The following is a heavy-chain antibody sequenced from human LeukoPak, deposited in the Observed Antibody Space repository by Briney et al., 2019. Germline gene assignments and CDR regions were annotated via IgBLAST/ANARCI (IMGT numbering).Heavy chain of an antibody. J-gene: IGHJ4*02. Sequence: GGSRRLSCAASGFTFNNYAMSWVRQAPGKGLEWVSAISGTGGSTYYADFVKGRFTISRDNSKNTLYLQMNSLRAEDTAVYYCATRPPKSSSWYRGHFDCWGQGTLVTVSS. CDR2: ISGTGGST. D-gene: IGHD6-13*01. V-gene: IGHV3-23*01. CDR3: ATRPPKSSSWYRGHFDC. CDR1: GFTFNNYA.